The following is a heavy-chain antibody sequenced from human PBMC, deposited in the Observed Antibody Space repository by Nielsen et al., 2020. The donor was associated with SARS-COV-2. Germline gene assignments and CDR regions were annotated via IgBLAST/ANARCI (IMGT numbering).Heavy chain of an antibody. CDR3: ARSTVIAPMLFVD. Sequence: GESLKISCKGSGYSFTSYWISWVRQMSGKGLEWMGRIDPSDSYTNYSPSFQGHVTISADKSISTAYLQWSSLKASDTAMYYCARSTVIAPMLFVDWGQGTLVTVSS. CDR2: IDPSDSYT. CDR1: GYSFTSYW. J-gene: IGHJ4*02. D-gene: IGHD4-11*01. V-gene: IGHV5-10-1*01.